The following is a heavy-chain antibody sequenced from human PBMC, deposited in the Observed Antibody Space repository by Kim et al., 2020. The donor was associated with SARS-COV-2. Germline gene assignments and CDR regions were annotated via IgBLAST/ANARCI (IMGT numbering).Heavy chain of an antibody. CDR3: ARDGSGGSSGGMDV. V-gene: IGHV4-59*01. D-gene: IGHD3-10*01. J-gene: IGHJ6*02. Sequence: YNPTLPGLVTISVDTSQNQFSLRLDSVTPADTAIYYCARDGSGGSSGGMDVWGQGTTVTVSS.